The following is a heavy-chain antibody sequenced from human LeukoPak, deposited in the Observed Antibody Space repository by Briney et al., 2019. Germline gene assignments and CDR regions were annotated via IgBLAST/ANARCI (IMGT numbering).Heavy chain of an antibody. D-gene: IGHD3-10*01. J-gene: IGHJ4*02. CDR1: GFTFSGFS. Sequence: GGSLRLSCAASGFTFSGFSMSWVRQSPTKGLEWVANIKQDGSERYYVGSVKGRFTISRDNAKNSLSLQMNNLRVEDTAVYYCARAGSHWHYVYWGQGTVVTVSS. CDR2: IKQDGSER. CDR3: ARAGSHWHYVY. V-gene: IGHV3-7*01.